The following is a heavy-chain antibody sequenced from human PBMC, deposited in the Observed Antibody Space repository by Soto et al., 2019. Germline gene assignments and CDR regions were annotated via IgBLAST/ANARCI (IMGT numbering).Heavy chain of an antibody. D-gene: IGHD2-15*01. Sequence: SETLSLTCAVYGGSFSGYYWSWIRQPPGKGLEWIGEINHSGSTNYNPSLKSRVTISVDTSKNQFSLKLSSVTAADTAVYYCARGEVVAAIALGFDYWGQGTLVTVSS. V-gene: IGHV4-34*01. CDR2: INHSGST. J-gene: IGHJ4*02. CDR1: GGSFSGYY. CDR3: ARGEVVAAIALGFDY.